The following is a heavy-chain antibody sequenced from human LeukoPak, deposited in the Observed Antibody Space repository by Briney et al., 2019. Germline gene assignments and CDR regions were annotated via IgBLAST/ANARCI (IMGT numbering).Heavy chain of an antibody. Sequence: ASVKVSCKASGYTFTSYGISWVRQAPGQGLEWMGWISAYNGNTNYAQKLQGRVTMTTDTSTSTAYMELRSLRSDDTAVYYCARGAGSWTYYYYGMDVWGQGTTVTVSS. CDR1: GYTFTSYG. D-gene: IGHD6-13*01. CDR3: ARGAGSWTYYYYGMDV. CDR2: ISAYNGNT. J-gene: IGHJ6*02. V-gene: IGHV1-18*01.